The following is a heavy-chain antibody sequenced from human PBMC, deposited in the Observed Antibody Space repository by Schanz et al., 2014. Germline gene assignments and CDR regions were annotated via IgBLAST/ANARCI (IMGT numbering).Heavy chain of an antibody. D-gene: IGHD6-13*01. V-gene: IGHV4-59*01. CDR2: IYYSGST. CDR3: ARDGVDAAAGGNY. Sequence: QVQLQESGPGLVKPSETLSLTCTVSGGSISSYYWHWIRQPPGKGLEWIGYIYYSGSTNYNPSLRSRVTIVVDTSKNQFSLKLYSVTAADTAVYYCARDGVDAAAGGNYWGQGTLVTVSS. CDR1: GGSISSYY. J-gene: IGHJ4*02.